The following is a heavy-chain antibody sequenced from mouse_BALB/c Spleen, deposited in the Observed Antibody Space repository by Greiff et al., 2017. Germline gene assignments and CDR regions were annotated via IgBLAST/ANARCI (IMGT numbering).Heavy chain of an antibody. CDR2: ISSGSSTI. CDR1: GFTFSSFG. V-gene: IGHV5-17*02. D-gene: IGHD2-1*01. Sequence: DVHLVESGGGLVQPGGSRKLSCAASGFTFSSFGMHWVRQAPEKGLEWVAYISSGSSTIYYADTVKGRFTISRDNPKNTLFLQMTSLRSEDTAMYYCARSGYYGNLYYFDYWGQGTTLTVSS. CDR3: ARSGYYGNLYYFDY. J-gene: IGHJ2*01.